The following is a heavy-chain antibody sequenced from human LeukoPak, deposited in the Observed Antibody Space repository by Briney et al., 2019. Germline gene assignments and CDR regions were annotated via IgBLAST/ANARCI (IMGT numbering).Heavy chain of an antibody. J-gene: IGHJ4*02. CDR2: IIPIFGTA. CDR1: GGTFSSYA. V-gene: IGHV1-69*13. Sequence: SVTVSCTASGGTFSSYAIRWVRQAPGQGLEWMGGIIPIFGTANYAQKFQGRVTITADESTSTAYMELSSLRSEDTAVYYCARGHYYDSSGYFYYFDYWGQGTLVTVSS. CDR3: ARGHYYDSSGYFYYFDY. D-gene: IGHD3-22*01.